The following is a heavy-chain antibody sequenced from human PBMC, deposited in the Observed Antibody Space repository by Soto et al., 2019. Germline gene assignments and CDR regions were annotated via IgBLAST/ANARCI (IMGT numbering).Heavy chain of an antibody. J-gene: IGHJ4*02. Sequence: PGGSLRLSCAASGFTFDDYAMHWVRQAPGKGLEWVSGISWNSGSIGYADSVKGRFTISRDNAKNSLYLQMNSLRAEDTALYYCAKDFYDFWSGYYPGGSSSFDYWGQGTLVTVSS. CDR3: AKDFYDFWSGYYPGGSSSFDY. D-gene: IGHD3-3*01. V-gene: IGHV3-9*01. CDR1: GFTFDDYA. CDR2: ISWNSGSI.